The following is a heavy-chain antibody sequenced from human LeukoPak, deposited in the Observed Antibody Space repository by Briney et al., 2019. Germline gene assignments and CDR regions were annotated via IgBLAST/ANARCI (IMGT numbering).Heavy chain of an antibody. D-gene: IGHD2-15*01. CDR1: GFTFSNYA. CDR2: INDGGGNT. V-gene: IGHV3-23*01. Sequence: GRSLRLSFAASGFTFSNYAMTWVRQAPGKGLEWVSAINDGGGNTYYADSVKGRFTISRDNSRNTLYLQIDSLRAEDTAVYYCAKGGSTYSYSFDYWGQGTLVTVSS. CDR3: AKGGSTYSYSFDY. J-gene: IGHJ4*02.